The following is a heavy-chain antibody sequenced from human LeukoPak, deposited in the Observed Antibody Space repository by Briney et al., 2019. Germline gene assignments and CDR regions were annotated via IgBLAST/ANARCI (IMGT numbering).Heavy chain of an antibody. D-gene: IGHD3-10*01. Sequence: ASVKVSCKASGYTFTSYDINWVRQATGQGLEWMGWMNPNSGNTGYAQKFQGRVTMTRNTSISTAYMELGSLRSEDTAIYYCARAPNYYGSGSLDPGAHYYYAMDVWGQGTTVTVSS. CDR1: GYTFTSYD. CDR3: ARAPNYYGSGSLDPGAHYYYAMDV. CDR2: MNPNSGNT. V-gene: IGHV1-8*01. J-gene: IGHJ6*02.